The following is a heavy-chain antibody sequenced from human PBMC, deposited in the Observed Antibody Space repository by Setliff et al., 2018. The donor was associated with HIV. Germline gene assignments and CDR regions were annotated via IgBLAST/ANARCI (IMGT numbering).Heavy chain of an antibody. V-gene: IGHV4-39*07. CDR1: GGSISSSSYY. CDR3: ARAAAGNTGPFDL. Sequence: SETLSLTCIASGGSISSSSYYWGWIRQPPGKGLEWIGSIYYSGSTYYNPSLKSRVTISVDTSKNQFSLKLTSVTASDTAVYYCARAAAGNTGPFDLWGQGSPVTVSS. D-gene: IGHD4-17*01. CDR2: IYYSGST. J-gene: IGHJ4*02.